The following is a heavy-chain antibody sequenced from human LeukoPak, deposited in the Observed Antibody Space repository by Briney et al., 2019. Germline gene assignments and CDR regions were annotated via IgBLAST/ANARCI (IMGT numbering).Heavy chain of an antibody. Sequence: SETLSLTCADYGGSFSGYYWSWIRQPPGKGLEWIGEINHSGSTNYNPSLKSRVTISVDTSKNQFSLKLSSVTAADTAVYYCAATVVTPGRWFDPWGQGTLVTVSS. J-gene: IGHJ5*02. CDR2: INHSGST. CDR1: GGSFSGYY. V-gene: IGHV4-34*01. CDR3: AATVVTPGRWFDP. D-gene: IGHD4-23*01.